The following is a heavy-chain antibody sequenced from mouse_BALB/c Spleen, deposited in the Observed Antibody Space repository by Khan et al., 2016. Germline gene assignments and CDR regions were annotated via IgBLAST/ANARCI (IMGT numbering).Heavy chain of an antibody. V-gene: IGHV6-6*02. Sequence: EVKLEESGGGLVQPGGSMKLSCVASGFTFSNYWMNWVRQSPEKGLEWVAEIRLKSNNYATHYAESVKGRFTISRDDYKSSVYLQMNNLRAEDTGSYCCTGYDGYYHLAYWGQGTLVTVSA. J-gene: IGHJ3*01. CDR1: GFTFSNYW. CDR2: IRLKSNNYAT. CDR3: TGYDGYYHLAY. D-gene: IGHD2-3*01.